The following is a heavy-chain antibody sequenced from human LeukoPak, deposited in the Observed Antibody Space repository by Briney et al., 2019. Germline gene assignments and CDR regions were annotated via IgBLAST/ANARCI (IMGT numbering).Heavy chain of an antibody. CDR1: GGSFSGYY. J-gene: IGHJ5*02. CDR2: INHSGST. D-gene: IGHD6-13*01. Sequence: RTSETLSLTCAVYGGSFSGYYWSWIRQPPGKGLEWIGEINHSGSTNYNPSLKSRVTISVDTSKNQFSLKLSSVTAADTAVYYCARHVYRVSGKPHPPGYSSSWYGGEIENWFDPWGQGTLVTVSS. V-gene: IGHV4-34*01. CDR3: ARHVYRVSGKPHPPGYSSSWYGGEIENWFDP.